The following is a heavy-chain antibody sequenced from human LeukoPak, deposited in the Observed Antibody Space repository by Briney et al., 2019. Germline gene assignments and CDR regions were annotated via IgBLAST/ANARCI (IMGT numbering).Heavy chain of an antibody. J-gene: IGHJ4*02. D-gene: IGHD1/OR15-1a*01. CDR2: IYSGGST. Sequence: PGGSLRLSCAASGFTVSSNYMSWVRQAPGKGLEWVSVIYSGGSTYYADSVKGRFTISRDNSKNTLYLQMNNLRAEDTAVYYCARSNCNSCYLGVWYYFDYWGQGTLVTVSS. CDR3: ARSNCNSCYLGVWYYFDY. CDR1: GFTVSSNY. V-gene: IGHV3-66*01.